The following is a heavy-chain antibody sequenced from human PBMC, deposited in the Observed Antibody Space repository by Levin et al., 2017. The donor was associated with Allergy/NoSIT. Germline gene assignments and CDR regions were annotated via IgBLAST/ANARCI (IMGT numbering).Heavy chain of an antibody. Sequence: SVKVSCKASGGTFSSYAISWVRQAPGQGLEWMGGIIPIFGTANYAQKFQGRVTITADKSTSTAYMELSSLRSEDTAVYYCASGRWSYDNLLPAYSPHKSKLHRTYDYWGQGTLVTVSS. CDR1: GGTFSSYA. CDR3: ASGRWSYDNLLPAYSPHKSKLHRTYDY. CDR2: IIPIFGTA. D-gene: IGHD3-16*01. V-gene: IGHV1-69*06. J-gene: IGHJ4*02.